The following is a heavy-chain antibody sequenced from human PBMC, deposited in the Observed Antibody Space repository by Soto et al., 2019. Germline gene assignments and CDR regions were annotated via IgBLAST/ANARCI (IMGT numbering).Heavy chain of an antibody. CDR3: ASGGTYSSSSHTYYYYYGMDV. Sequence: ASVKVSCKASGGTFSSYAISWVRQAPGQGLEWMGGIIPIFGTANYAQKFQGRVTITADESTSTAYMELSSLRSEDTAVYYCASGGTYSSSSHTYYYYYGMDVWGQGTTVTVSS. CDR2: IIPIFGTA. J-gene: IGHJ6*02. D-gene: IGHD6-6*01. V-gene: IGHV1-69*13. CDR1: GGTFSSYA.